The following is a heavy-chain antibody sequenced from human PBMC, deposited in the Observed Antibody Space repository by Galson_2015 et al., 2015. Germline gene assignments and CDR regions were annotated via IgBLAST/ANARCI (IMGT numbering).Heavy chain of an antibody. CDR2: IYYSGSA. J-gene: IGHJ5*02. CDR1: GGSISSNY. CDR3: ARVTGSSWFSS. Sequence: LSLTCTVSGGSISSNYWSWIRQPPGKGLEWIAYIYYSGSANYNPSLKSRLSISVDTSRNQFSLKLSSVTAADTAVYYCARVTGSSWFSSWGQGTLVTVSS. D-gene: IGHD6-13*01. V-gene: IGHV4-59*01.